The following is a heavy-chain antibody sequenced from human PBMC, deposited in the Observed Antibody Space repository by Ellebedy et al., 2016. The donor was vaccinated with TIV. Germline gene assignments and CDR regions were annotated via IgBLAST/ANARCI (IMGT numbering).Heavy chain of an antibody. J-gene: IGHJ4*02. V-gene: IGHV3-30*18. CDR1: GFTFSSYG. Sequence: GESLKISXAASGFTFSSYGMRWVRQAPGKGLEWVAVISYDGSNKYYADSVKGRFTISRDNSKNTLYLQMNSLRAEDTAVYYCAKVYDFWSGPNADYWGQGTLVTVSS. CDR2: ISYDGSNK. CDR3: AKVYDFWSGPNADY. D-gene: IGHD3-3*01.